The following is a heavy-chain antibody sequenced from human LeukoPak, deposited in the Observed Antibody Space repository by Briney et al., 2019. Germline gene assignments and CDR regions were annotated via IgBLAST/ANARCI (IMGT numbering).Heavy chain of an antibody. CDR1: GGSLSSSSYY. D-gene: IGHD2-2*01. V-gene: IGHV4-39*07. Sequence: SETLSLTCTVSGGSLSSSSYYWGWIRQPPGKGLEWIGSIYYSGSTYYNPSLKSRVTISVDTSKNQFSLKLSSVTAADTAVYYCAREGSCSSTSCYGPFDYWGQGTLVTVSS. J-gene: IGHJ4*02. CDR3: AREGSCSSTSCYGPFDY. CDR2: IYYSGST.